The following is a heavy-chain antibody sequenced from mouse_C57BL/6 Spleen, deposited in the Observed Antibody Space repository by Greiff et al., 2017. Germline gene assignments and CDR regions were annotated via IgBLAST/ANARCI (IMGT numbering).Heavy chain of an antibody. J-gene: IGHJ3*01. Sequence: EVKLVESGGGLVKPGGSLKLSCAASGFTFSSYAMSWVRQTPETRLAWVATISDGGSYTYYPDNVKGRFTISRDNAKNNLYLQMSHLKSEDTAMYYCARDHYSNYVGFAYWGQGTLVTVSA. D-gene: IGHD2-5*01. V-gene: IGHV5-4*01. CDR2: ISDGGSYT. CDR3: ARDHYSNYVGFAY. CDR1: GFTFSSYA.